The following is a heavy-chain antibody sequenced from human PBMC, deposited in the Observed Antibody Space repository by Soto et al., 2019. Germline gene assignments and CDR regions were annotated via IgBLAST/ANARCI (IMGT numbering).Heavy chain of an antibody. J-gene: IGHJ3*01. CDR3: ANHGGFDF. CDR1: GFTFSSSG. Sequence: EGQLLQSGGGLVQPGESLRLSCAASGFTFSSSGMSWVRQAPGKGLEWVSSISIRGDYRYYADSVKGRFTISRDNSKNPLYLQISSLTAEDTALYYCANHGGFDFWGQGTMVAVSS. CDR2: ISIRGDYR. D-gene: IGHD3-10*01. V-gene: IGHV3-23*01.